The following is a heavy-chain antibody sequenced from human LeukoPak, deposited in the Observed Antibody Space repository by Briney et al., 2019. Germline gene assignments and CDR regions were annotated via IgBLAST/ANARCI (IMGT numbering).Heavy chain of an antibody. Sequence: SETLSLTCTVSGGSISSCYWSWIRQPPGKGLEWIGYIYYSGSTNYNPSLKSRVTISVDTSKNQFSLKLSSVTAADTAVYYCARDRKYYYDSSGYFNWFDPWGQGTLVTVSS. V-gene: IGHV4-59*01. CDR3: ARDRKYYYDSSGYFNWFDP. J-gene: IGHJ5*02. CDR1: GGSISSCY. D-gene: IGHD3-22*01. CDR2: IYYSGST.